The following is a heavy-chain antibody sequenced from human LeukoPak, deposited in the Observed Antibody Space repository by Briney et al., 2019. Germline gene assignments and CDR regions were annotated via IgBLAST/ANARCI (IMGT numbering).Heavy chain of an antibody. J-gene: IGHJ4*02. CDR3: ASAGYSSGWYPYYFDY. CDR2: IHSGGST. CDR1: GFTVSSNY. Sequence: GGSLRLSCAASGFTVSSNYMSWVRQAPGKGMEWDSFIHSGGSTYYADSVKGRFTISRHSSKNTLYLQMNSLRAEDTAVYYCASAGYSSGWYPYYFDYWGQGTLVTVSS. D-gene: IGHD6-19*01. V-gene: IGHV3-53*04.